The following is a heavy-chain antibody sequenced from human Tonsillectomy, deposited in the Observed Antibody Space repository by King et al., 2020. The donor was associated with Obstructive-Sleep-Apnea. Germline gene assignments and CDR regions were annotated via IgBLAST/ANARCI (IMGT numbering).Heavy chain of an antibody. CDR1: GGSISSSSYY. CDR3: ARHGGATYYYDSSGYYLFDY. J-gene: IGHJ4*02. Sequence: QLQESGPGLVKPSETLSLTCTVSGGSISSSSYYWGWIRQPPGKGLEWIGSIYYSGSTYYNPSLKSRVTISVDTSKNQFSLKLSSVSAADTAVYYWARHGGATYYYDSSGYYLFDYWGQGTLVTVSS. CDR2: IYYSGST. V-gene: IGHV4-39*01. D-gene: IGHD3-22*01.